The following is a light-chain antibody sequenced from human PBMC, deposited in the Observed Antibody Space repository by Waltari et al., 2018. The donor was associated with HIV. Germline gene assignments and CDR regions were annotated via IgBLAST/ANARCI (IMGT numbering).Light chain of an antibody. J-gene: IGKJ2*01. Sequence: DIQMTQSPSTLSASVGDRVIITCRASQTITDWLAWYQQKPGKAPKLLIYKASTLESGVPSRCSGSGSVTEFILTISSLQPDDFATYYCQQYNSYPTFGQGTKLEIK. CDR1: QTITDW. CDR3: QQYNSYPT. CDR2: KAS. V-gene: IGKV1-5*03.